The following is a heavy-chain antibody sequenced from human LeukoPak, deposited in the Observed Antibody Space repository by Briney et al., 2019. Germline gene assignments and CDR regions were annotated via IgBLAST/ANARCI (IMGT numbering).Heavy chain of an antibody. CDR1: GFTFSSYG. V-gene: IGHV3-30*02. CDR2: IRYDGSNK. J-gene: IGHJ4*02. D-gene: IGHD6-13*01. Sequence: GGSLRLSCAASGFTFSSYGMHWVRQAPGKGLEWVAFIRYDGSNKYYADSVKGRFTISRDNSKNTLYLQMNSLRAEDTAVYYCAKDLGQPRAGSFDYWGQGTLVTVSS. CDR3: AKDLGQPRAGSFDY.